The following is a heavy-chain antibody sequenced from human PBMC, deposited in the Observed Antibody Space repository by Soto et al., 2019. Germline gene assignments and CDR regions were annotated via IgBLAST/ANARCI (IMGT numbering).Heavy chain of an antibody. CDR1: GFTFSSYA. D-gene: IGHD6-13*01. J-gene: IGHJ4*02. Sequence: EVQLLESGGGLVQPGGSLRLSCAASGFTFSSYAMSWVRQAPGKGLEWVSAISGSGGSTYYADSVKGRFTISRDNSKHTLYLQMNSLRAEDTAVYYCAKDGEGYRSHSWYYFDYWGQGTLVTVSS. V-gene: IGHV3-23*01. CDR3: AKDGEGYRSHSWYYFDY. CDR2: ISGSGGST.